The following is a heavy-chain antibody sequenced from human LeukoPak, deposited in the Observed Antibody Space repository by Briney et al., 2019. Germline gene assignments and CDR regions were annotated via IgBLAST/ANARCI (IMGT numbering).Heavy chain of an antibody. D-gene: IGHD5-18*01. CDR3: ARASSDDTAMATPFAY. CDR2: IIPIFGTP. Sequence: GASVKVSCKXSGGTFSNYAINWVRQAPGQGLEWMGGIIPIFGTPNYVQKFQGRVTITADESTSTTYMELSSLRSEDTAVYYRARASSDDTAMATPFAYWGQGTLVTVSS. J-gene: IGHJ4*02. V-gene: IGHV1-69*13. CDR1: GGTFSNYA.